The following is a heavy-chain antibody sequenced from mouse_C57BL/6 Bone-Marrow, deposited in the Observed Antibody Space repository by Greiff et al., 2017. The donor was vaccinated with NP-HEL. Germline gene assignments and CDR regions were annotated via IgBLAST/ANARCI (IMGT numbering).Heavy chain of an antibody. CDR3: ASYYYGSSYDY. J-gene: IGHJ2*01. Sequence: DVMLVESGGGLVKPGGSLKLSCAASGFTFSSYAMSWVRQTPEKRLEWVATISDGGSYTYYPDNVKGRFTISRDNAKNNLYLQMSHLKSEDTAMYYCASYYYGSSYDYWGQGTTLTVSS. D-gene: IGHD1-1*01. V-gene: IGHV5-4*03. CDR2: ISDGGSYT. CDR1: GFTFSSYA.